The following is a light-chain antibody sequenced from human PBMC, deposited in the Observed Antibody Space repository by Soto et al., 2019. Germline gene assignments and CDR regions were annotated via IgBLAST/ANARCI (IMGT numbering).Light chain of an antibody. Sequence: DIQMNQSPSSLSASVGDRVTITCQASQDISNYLNWYRQKPGKAPKLLIYDASNLETGVPSRFRGSGSGTEFTFTISSLQTEDVATYYCQQYDDLPLSFGPGTKVEI. CDR3: QQYDDLPLS. CDR2: DAS. CDR1: QDISNY. J-gene: IGKJ3*01. V-gene: IGKV1-33*01.